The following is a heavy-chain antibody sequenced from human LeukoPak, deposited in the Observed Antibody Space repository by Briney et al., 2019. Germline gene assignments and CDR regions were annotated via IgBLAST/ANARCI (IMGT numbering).Heavy chain of an antibody. V-gene: IGHV1-24*01. CDR1: GDALTELS. J-gene: IGHJ6*02. D-gene: IGHD6-13*01. Sequence: ASVKVSCKVSGDALTELSMFWVRQAPGKGLEWKGSFDPEDGKTVYAQKFQGRVTMTEDTSTDTAYMELSSLRSEDTAVYYCATGYLVTAGLTDVWGQGTTVTVSS. CDR2: FDPEDGKT. CDR3: ATGYLVTAGLTDV.